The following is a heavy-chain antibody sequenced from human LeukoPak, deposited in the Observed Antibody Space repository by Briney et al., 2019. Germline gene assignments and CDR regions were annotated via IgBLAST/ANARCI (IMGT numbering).Heavy chain of an antibody. CDR3: AREAYYDFWSGYYTKDNWFDP. CDR2: INPNSGGT. Sequence: GASVKVSCKASGYTFTGYYMHWVRRAPGQGLEWMGWINPNSGGTNYAQKFQGRVTMTRDTSISTAYMELSRLRSDDTAVYYCAREAYYDFWSGYYTKDNWFDPWGQGTLVTVSS. D-gene: IGHD3-3*01. V-gene: IGHV1-2*02. J-gene: IGHJ5*02. CDR1: GYTFTGYY.